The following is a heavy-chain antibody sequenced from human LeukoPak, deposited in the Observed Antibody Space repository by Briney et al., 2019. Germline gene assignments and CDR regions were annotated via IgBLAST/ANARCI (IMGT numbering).Heavy chain of an antibody. CDR1: GFTFSSYW. J-gene: IGHJ4*02. Sequence: GGSLRLSCAASGFTFSSYWMSWVRQAPGKGLEWVSYISSSSSTIYYADSVKGRFTISRDNAKNSLYLQMNSLRAEDTAVYYCASWYSSGWYPREYWGQGTLVTVSS. D-gene: IGHD6-19*01. V-gene: IGHV3-48*04. CDR3: ASWYSSGWYPREY. CDR2: ISSSSSTI.